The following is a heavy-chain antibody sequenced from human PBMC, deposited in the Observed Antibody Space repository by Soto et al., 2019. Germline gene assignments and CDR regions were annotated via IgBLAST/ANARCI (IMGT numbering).Heavy chain of an antibody. CDR1: GGSISSGNYY. D-gene: IGHD3-3*01. CDR3: ARASSHDFWSGYRLDL. CDR2: MYYSGST. J-gene: IGHJ4*02. Sequence: SETLSLTCTVSGGSISSGNYYWTWIRQHPGKGLEWVGYMYYSGSTYYNPSLKSRVTISIGTSKNQFSLKLRSVTAADTAVYYCARASSHDFWSGYRLDLWGQGTLVTVSS. V-gene: IGHV4-31*03.